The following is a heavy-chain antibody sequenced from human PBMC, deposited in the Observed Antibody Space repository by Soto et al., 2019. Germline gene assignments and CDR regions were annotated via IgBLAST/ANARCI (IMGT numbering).Heavy chain of an antibody. Sequence: WASVKVSCKASGYTFTSYAMHWVRQAPGQRLEWMGWINAGNGNTKYSQKFQGRVTITRDTSASTAYMELSSLRSEDTAVYYCAREGYSGYDLVYYFDYWGQGTLVTVPS. V-gene: IGHV1-3*01. CDR3: AREGYSGYDLVYYFDY. CDR1: GYTFTSYA. D-gene: IGHD5-12*01. CDR2: INAGNGNT. J-gene: IGHJ4*02.